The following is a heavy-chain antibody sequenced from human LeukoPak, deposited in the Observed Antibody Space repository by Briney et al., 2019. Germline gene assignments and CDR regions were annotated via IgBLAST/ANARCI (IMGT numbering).Heavy chain of an antibody. Sequence: PGGSLRLSCAASGFTFSSYAMSWVRQAPGKGLEWVSAISGSGGSTYYADSVKGRFTISRANSKNTLYLQMNSLRAEDTAVYYCAKAVDIVVVPAANYFDYWGQGTLVTVSS. V-gene: IGHV3-23*01. CDR1: GFTFSSYA. CDR2: ISGSGGST. CDR3: AKAVDIVVVPAANYFDY. J-gene: IGHJ4*02. D-gene: IGHD2-2*01.